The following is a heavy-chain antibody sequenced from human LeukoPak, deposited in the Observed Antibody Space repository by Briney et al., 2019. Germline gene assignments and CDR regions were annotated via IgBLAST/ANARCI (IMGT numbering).Heavy chain of an antibody. CDR3: AKDLAAVPGNKYFAY. CDR1: GFTFSSYW. Sequence: GGSLRLSCAASGFTFSSYWMSWVRQAPGKGLEWVANIKQDESEKYYVDSVKGRFTISRDNAKNSLYLQMNGLRAEDTAVYYCAKDLAAVPGNKYFAYWGQGTLVTVSS. J-gene: IGHJ4*02. CDR2: IKQDESEK. V-gene: IGHV3-7*03. D-gene: IGHD6-19*01.